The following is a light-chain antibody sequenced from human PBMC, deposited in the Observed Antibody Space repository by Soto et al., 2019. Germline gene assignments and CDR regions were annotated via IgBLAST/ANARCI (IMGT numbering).Light chain of an antibody. J-gene: IGLJ1*01. CDR2: DVT. V-gene: IGLV2-14*01. CDR3: SSHTSSNTPV. Sequence: QSALTQPASVSGSPGQSITISCTGTSSDFGDYNYVSWYQEHPGKAPKLVIYDVTNRPSGVSSRFSGSKSGNTASLTISGIQSEDEAEYYCSSHTSSNTPVSGIVTKVTV. CDR1: SSDFGDYNY.